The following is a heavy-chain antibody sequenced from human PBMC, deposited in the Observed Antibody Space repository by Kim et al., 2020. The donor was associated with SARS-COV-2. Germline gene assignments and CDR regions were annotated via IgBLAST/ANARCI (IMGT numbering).Heavy chain of an antibody. CDR1: GYTFTSYY. CDR2: INPSGGST. Sequence: ASVKVSCKASGYTFTSYYMHWVRQAPGQGLEWMGIINPSGGSTSYAQKFQGRVTMTRDTSTSTVYMELSSLRSEDTAVYYCAREWKVVKAHHDGAFDIWGQGTMVTVSS. CDR3: AREWKVVKAHHDGAFDI. J-gene: IGHJ3*02. V-gene: IGHV1-46*01. D-gene: IGHD2-15*01.